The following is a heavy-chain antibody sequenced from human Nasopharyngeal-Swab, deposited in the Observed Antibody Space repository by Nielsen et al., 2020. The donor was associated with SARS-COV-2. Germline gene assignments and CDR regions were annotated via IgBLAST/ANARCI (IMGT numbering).Heavy chain of an antibody. V-gene: IGHV3-23*01. CDR3: AKDPTHHTAMGPDY. CDR2: ISGSGGST. D-gene: IGHD5-18*01. J-gene: IGHJ4*02. CDR1: GFTFSSYA. Sequence: GESLKISCAASGFTFSSYAMSSVRQAPGKGLEWVSAISGSGGSTYYADSVKGRFTISRDNSKNTLYLQMNSLRAEDTAVYYCAKDPTHHTAMGPDYWGQGTLVTVSS.